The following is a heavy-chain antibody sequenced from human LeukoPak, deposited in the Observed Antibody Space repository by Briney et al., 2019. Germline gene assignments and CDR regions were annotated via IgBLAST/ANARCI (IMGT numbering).Heavy chain of an antibody. Sequence: PGGALRLSCVASGFTLSSYEMNWVRQAPGKGRDWVSYISSSGNNIYYADSVKGRFNISRDNAKNSVYLQMNRLRAEGTAVYYCARIGGSQLDYWGQGTLVTVSS. CDR3: ARIGGSQLDY. D-gene: IGHD1-26*01. CDR1: GFTLSSYE. V-gene: IGHV3-48*03. J-gene: IGHJ4*02. CDR2: ISSSGNNI.